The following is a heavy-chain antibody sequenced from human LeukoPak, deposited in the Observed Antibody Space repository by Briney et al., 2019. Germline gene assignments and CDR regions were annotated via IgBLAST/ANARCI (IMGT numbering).Heavy chain of an antibody. CDR3: ARERFGELLYGNYYYYYMDV. D-gene: IGHD3-10*01. J-gene: IGHJ6*03. V-gene: IGHV4-61*02. Sequence: SETLSLTCAVSGGSISSGGYSWSWIRQPPGKGLEWIGRIYTSGSTNYNPSLKSRVTMSVDTSKNQFSLKLSSVTAADTAVYYCARERFGELLYGNYYYYYMDVWGKGTTVTISS. CDR1: GGSISSGGYS. CDR2: IYTSGST.